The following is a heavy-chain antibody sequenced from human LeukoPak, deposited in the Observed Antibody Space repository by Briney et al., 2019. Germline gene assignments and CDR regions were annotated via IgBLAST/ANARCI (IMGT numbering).Heavy chain of an antibody. CDR1: GFTFSNYG. V-gene: IGHV3-23*01. CDR3: AKPHYPDQGGYYSESYYFDY. Sequence: AGGSLRLSCAASGFTFSNYGISWVRQAPGKGLEWVASIAGSGSFAYYAESVKGRFTISRDNSQSTVFLQGSGLRAEDTALYFCAKPHYPDQGGYYSESYYFDYWGQGALVTVSS. CDR2: IAGSGSFA. D-gene: IGHD3-22*01. J-gene: IGHJ4*02.